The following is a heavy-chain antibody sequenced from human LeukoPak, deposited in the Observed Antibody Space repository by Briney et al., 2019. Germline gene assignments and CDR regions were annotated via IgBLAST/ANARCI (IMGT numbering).Heavy chain of an antibody. CDR1: GASVTSASHY. CDR3: ARDRLPYDAFDI. Sequence: PSETLSLTCTVSGASVTSASHYWSWIRQPPGKGLEWIGHISYSGNTHYNPSLESRVTISVDTSKNHFSLKLSSVTAADTAVYYCARDRLPYDAFDIWGQGTMVTVSS. D-gene: IGHD2-15*01. CDR2: ISYSGNT. V-gene: IGHV4-61*03. J-gene: IGHJ3*02.